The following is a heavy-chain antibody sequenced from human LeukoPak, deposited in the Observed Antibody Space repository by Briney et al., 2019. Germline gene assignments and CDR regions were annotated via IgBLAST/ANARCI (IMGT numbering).Heavy chain of an antibody. CDR1: GFTFSSYG. Sequence: PGRSLRLSCAASGFTFSSYGMHWVRQAPGKGLEWVAVISYDGSNKYYADSVKGRFTISRDNSKNTLYLQMNSLRAEDTAVYYCARGKDYYDVRGYPTFHYWGQGTLVTVSS. CDR2: ISYDGSNK. J-gene: IGHJ4*02. V-gene: IGHV3-30*03. CDR3: ARGKDYYDVRGYPTFHY. D-gene: IGHD3-22*01.